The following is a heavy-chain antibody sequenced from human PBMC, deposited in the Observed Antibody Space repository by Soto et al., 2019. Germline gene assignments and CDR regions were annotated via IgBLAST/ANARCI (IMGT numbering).Heavy chain of an antibody. Sequence: SETLSLTCTVSGVSINSGDNFWSWIRQPPGKGLEWMGYIYYTGSTYYNPSLNRRITMSVDTSKNQFSLRLTSVTAADTALYFCARAEFNSVWFPFDSWGQGAPVTAPQ. V-gene: IGHV4-30-4*01. J-gene: IGHJ4*02. CDR1: GVSINSGDNF. CDR3: ARAEFNSVWFPFDS. CDR2: IYYTGST. D-gene: IGHD6-19*01.